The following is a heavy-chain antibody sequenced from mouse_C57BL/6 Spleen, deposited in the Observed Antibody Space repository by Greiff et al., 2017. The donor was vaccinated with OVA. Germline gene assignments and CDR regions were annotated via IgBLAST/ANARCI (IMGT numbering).Heavy chain of an antibody. CDR1: GYSITSGYD. CDR2: ISYSGST. V-gene: IGHV3-1*01. CDR3: AREGYGSYFDY. D-gene: IGHD1-1*01. J-gene: IGHJ2*01. Sequence: EVKVVESGPGMVKPSQSLSLTCTVTGYSITSGYDWHWIRHFPGNKLEWMGYISYSGSTNYNPSLKSRISITHDTSKNHFFLKLNSVTTEDTATYYCAREGYGSYFDYWGQGTTLTVSS.